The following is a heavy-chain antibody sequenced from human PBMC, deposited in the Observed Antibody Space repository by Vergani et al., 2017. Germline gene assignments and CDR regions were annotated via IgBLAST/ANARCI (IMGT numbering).Heavy chain of an antibody. CDR1: GDSIISRSYY. CDR3: ASGKYYSDSTSHYRGRYFDV. D-gene: IGHD3-16*01. CDR2: IYNSGNG. Sequence: QMQLQESGPGLVKASETLSLPCTVSGDSIISRSYYWGWIRQPPGKGLEWSGSIYNSGNGDSSSSLKSRVTISADTSKNQFSLRLTSVTAADTAVYYCASGKYYSDSTSHYRGRYFDVWGRGTLVTVPS. J-gene: IGHJ2*01. V-gene: IGHV4-39*01.